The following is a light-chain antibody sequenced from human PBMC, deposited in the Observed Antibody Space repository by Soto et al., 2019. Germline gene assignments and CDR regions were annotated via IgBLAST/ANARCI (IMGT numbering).Light chain of an antibody. J-gene: IGLJ2*01. V-gene: IGLV1-44*01. CDR1: SSNIGSHT. Sequence: QAVVTQPPSASGTPGQTIAISCSGGSSNIGSHTVNWYQQLPGTAPRLLIYSNTQRPSGVPDRFSGSKSGTSASLAISGLQSEYEGDYYCAAWDDSLNGVVFGGGTKVT. CDR2: SNT. CDR3: AAWDDSLNGVV.